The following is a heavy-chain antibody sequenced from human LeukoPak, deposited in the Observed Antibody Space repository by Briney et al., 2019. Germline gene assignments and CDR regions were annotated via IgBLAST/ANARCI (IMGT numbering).Heavy chain of an antibody. CDR1: GGSISSSNW. V-gene: IGHV4-4*02. Sequence: PSETLSLTCIVSGGSISSSNWWSWVRQPPGKGLEWIGEIYHSGSTNYNPSLKSRVTTSVDKSKNQFSLKLSSVTAADTAVYYCATVRDSSGYYYAAFDSWGQGTLVTVSS. J-gene: IGHJ4*02. CDR2: IYHSGST. CDR3: ATVRDSSGYYYAAFDS. D-gene: IGHD3-22*01.